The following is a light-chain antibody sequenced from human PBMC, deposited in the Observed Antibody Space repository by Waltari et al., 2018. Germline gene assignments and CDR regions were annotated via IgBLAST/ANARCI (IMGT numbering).Light chain of an antibody. CDR2: DVS. Sequence: QSALTQPASVSGSPGQSITISCTGTSSDVSGHNQVSWYQQHPGQAPKLLIYDVSKWPSGVSDRFSGSKSGNTASLTISGLQAEDEADYYCNSYTSSTTWVFGGGTRVTVL. J-gene: IGLJ3*02. CDR3: NSYTSSTTWV. V-gene: IGLV2-14*03. CDR1: SSDVSGHNQ.